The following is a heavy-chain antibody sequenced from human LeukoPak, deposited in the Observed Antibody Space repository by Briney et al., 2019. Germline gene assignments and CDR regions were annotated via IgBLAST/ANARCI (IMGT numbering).Heavy chain of an antibody. D-gene: IGHD2-2*01. CDR3: ARGDIVGVPDARAYSYYMDV. Sequence: SETLSLTCAVYDGSFTGYYWSWIRQPPGKGLEWIGEVSHSGSTNYNPSLKSRASISVDTSKSLFSLKLSSVTAADTAEYYCARGDIVGVPDARAYSYYMDVWGKGTTVIVSS. J-gene: IGHJ6*03. CDR2: VSHSGST. V-gene: IGHV4-34*01. CDR1: DGSFTGYY.